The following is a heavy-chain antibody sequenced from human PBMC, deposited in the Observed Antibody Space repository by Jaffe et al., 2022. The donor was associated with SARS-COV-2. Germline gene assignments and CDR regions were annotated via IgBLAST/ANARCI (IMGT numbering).Heavy chain of an antibody. CDR2: ISYDGSNK. CDR1: GFTFSSYA. J-gene: IGHJ4*02. CDR3: ARDLVVGNTLDY. D-gene: IGHD1-26*01. V-gene: IGHV3-30-3*01. Sequence: QVQLVESGGGVVQPGRSLRLSCAASGFTFSSYAMHWVRQAPGKGLEWVAVISYDGSNKYYADSVKGRFTISRDNSKNTLYLQMNSLRAEDTAVYYCARDLVVGNTLDYWGQGTLVTVSS.